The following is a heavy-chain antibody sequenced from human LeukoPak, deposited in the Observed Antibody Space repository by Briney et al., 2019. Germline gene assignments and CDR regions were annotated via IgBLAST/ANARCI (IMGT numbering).Heavy chain of an antibody. CDR1: GFSLSNYY. CDR3: ARTPPRGLIDY. CDR2: ISPTGDGT. J-gene: IGHJ4*02. V-gene: IGHV1-46*01. D-gene: IGHD3-16*01. Sequence: GASVKVSFKAFGFSLSNYYMHWVRQAPGQGLEWMGVISPTGDGTEYARNFYGRVTLTRDTSISTAYMELSSLTSEDTAVYYCARTPPRGLIDYWGQGTLVTVSS.